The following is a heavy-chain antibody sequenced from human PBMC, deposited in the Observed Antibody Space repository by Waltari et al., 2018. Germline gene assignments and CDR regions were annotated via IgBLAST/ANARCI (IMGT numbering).Heavy chain of an antibody. V-gene: IGHV3-74*01. J-gene: IGHJ6*04. CDR2: IDKVDGSGT. CDR3: ARDHYYSKDV. CDR1: GFIFSTYW. Sequence: EVQLVESGGGLVQPGGSLRLPCEASGFIFSTYWMHWVRQGPGKGLVWVSSIDKVDGSGTSYADSVKGRFTISRDNAKNTLYLQMNSLRAEDTGVYYCARDHYYSKDVRGTGTTVTVSS.